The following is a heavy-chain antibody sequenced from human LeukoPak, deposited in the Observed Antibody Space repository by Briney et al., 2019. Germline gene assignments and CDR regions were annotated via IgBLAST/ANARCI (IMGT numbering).Heavy chain of an antibody. J-gene: IGHJ4*02. CDR1: GYTFTSYY. D-gene: IGHD6-13*01. V-gene: IGHV1-46*01. Sequence: ASVKVSCKASGYTFTSYYMHWVRQAPGQGLEWMGIINPSGGSTSYAQKFQGRVTMTRDTSTSTVYMELSSLRSEDTAVYYCARDSSTRPPRGYFDYWGQGTLVTVSS. CDR2: INPSGGST. CDR3: ARDSSTRPPRGYFDY.